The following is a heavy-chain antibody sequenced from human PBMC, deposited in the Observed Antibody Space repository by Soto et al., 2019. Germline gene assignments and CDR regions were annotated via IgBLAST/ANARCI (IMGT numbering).Heavy chain of an antibody. Sequence: EVQLVESGGGLVQPGRSLRLSCAASGFTFDDYAMHWVRQAPGKGLEWVSGISWNSGSIGYADSVKGRFTISRDNAKNSLYLQMNSLRAEDTALYYCAKEYSSAPYYYYGMDVWGQGTTVTVSS. V-gene: IGHV3-9*01. CDR3: AKEYSSAPYYYYGMDV. D-gene: IGHD6-19*01. CDR2: ISWNSGSI. CDR1: GFTFDDYA. J-gene: IGHJ6*02.